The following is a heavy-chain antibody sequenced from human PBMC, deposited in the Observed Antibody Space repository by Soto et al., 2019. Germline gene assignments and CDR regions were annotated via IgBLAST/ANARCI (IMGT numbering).Heavy chain of an antibody. Sequence: PGESLKISCRGSGDSFTSYWSSWVRQMHGKGREWMGRIDPSDSYTNYSPSFQGHVSISADKSITTAYLQWSSLKASDTSLYYCARGCPRRRWFDYWGQGTLVTFSS. J-gene: IGHJ4*02. V-gene: IGHV5-10-1*01. CDR2: IDPSDSYT. CDR1: GDSFTSYW. CDR3: ARGCPRRRWFDY.